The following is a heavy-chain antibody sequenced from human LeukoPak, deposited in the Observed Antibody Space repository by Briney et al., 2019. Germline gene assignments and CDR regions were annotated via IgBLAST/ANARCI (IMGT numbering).Heavy chain of an antibody. D-gene: IGHD3-3*01. V-gene: IGHV3-33*01. Sequence: RRSLRLSCAASGFTLTVYGMRGVRHAPGEGLWWGAVIWYAGGTKSNTASVKGGFTISRANSKNSSYLQMDILRPQTPAVYYCARNGPGITIFGVVYYYYYYMDVWGKGTSVTVS. CDR3: ARNGPGITIFGVVYYYYYYMDV. CDR1: GFTLTVYG. J-gene: IGHJ6*03. CDR2: IWYAGGTK.